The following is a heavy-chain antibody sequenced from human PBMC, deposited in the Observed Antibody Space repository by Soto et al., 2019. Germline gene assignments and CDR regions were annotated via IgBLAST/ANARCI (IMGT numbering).Heavy chain of an antibody. V-gene: IGHV4-4*07. CDR2: IYTSGST. D-gene: IGHD6-13*01. CDR3: ARDYSSSWPYYYGMDV. CDR1: GGSISSYY. J-gene: IGHJ6*02. Sequence: QVQLQESGPGLVKPSETLSLTCTVSGGSISSYYCTWIRQPAGKGLECIGRIYTSGSTNYNPSLKSRVTMSVDTSKNQFSLKLSSVTAADTAVYYCARDYSSSWPYYYGMDVWGQGTTVIVSS.